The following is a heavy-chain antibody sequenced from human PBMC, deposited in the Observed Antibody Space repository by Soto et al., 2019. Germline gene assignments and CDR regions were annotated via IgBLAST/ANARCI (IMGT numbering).Heavy chain of an antibody. CDR1: GGSISSYY. V-gene: IGHV4-59*01. Sequence: WETLSLTCTVSGGSISSYYWSWIRQPPGKGLEWIGYIYYSGSTNYNPSLKSRVTISVDTSKNQFSLKLSSVTAADTAVYYCARFVGTTWTYYFDYWGQGTLVTVSS. D-gene: IGHD4-4*01. J-gene: IGHJ4*02. CDR2: IYYSGST. CDR3: ARFVGTTWTYYFDY.